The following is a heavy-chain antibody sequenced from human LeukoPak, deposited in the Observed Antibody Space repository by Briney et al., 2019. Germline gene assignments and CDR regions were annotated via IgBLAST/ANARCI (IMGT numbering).Heavy chain of an antibody. J-gene: IGHJ4*02. CDR3: AKGASDYLLANFDC. D-gene: IGHD4-17*01. CDR2: IHGSGDST. CDR1: GFTFNNYA. V-gene: IGHV3-23*01. Sequence: GGSLSLTCAASGFTFNNYANSWVRQAPGKGLEWVSAIHGSGDSTYNADSVKGRFTISRDNSKDTLYLQMNSLRAEDTAVYYCAKGASDYLLANFDCWAERPLLTVSS.